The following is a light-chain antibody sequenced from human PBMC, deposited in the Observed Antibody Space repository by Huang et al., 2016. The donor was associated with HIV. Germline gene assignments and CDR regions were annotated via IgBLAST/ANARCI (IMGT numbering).Light chain of an antibody. CDR1: QSVSSSY. CDR3: QQYGSSPPST. V-gene: IGKV3-20*01. J-gene: IGKJ3*01. Sequence: EIVLTQSPGTLSLSPGERATLSCRASQSVSSSYLAWYQQKPGQAPRLLIYGASSRATGIPDMFSGSGSGTDFTLTISRLEPEDFAVYYCQQYGSSPPSTFGPGTKVDIK. CDR2: GAS.